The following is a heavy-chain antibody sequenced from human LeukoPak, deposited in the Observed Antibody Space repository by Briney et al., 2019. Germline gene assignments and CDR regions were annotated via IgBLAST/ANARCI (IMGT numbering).Heavy chain of an antibody. V-gene: IGHV3-66*02. J-gene: IGHJ3*01. D-gene: IGHD1/OR15-1a*01. Sequence: PGGSLRLSCAASGFTVSSNYMSWVRQAPGKGLEWVSVIYSGGSTYYADSVKGRFTISRDNSKNTLYLQMNSLRAEDTAVYYCASGNREAAFDVWGQVTMVTVSS. CDR3: ASGNREAAFDV. CDR1: GFTVSSNY. CDR2: IYSGGST.